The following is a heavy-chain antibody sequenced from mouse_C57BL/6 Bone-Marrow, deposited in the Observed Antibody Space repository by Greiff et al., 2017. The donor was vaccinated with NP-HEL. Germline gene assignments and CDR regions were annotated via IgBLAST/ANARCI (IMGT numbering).Heavy chain of an antibody. V-gene: IGHV1-64*01. CDR2: ILPSMGIT. Sequence: VQLQQPGAELVKPGASVKLSCKASAYTFTSYWMHWVKQRPGQGLEWIGVILPSMGITNYHEKFRSKATLTVDKSASTAYMQLSSLTSEDSAVYYCARERKGAMDYWGQGTSVTVSS. CDR1: AYTFTSYW. CDR3: ARERKGAMDY. J-gene: IGHJ4*01.